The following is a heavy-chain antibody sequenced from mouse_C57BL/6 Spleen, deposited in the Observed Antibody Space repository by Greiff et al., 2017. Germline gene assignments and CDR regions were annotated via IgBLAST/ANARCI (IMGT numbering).Heavy chain of an antibody. Sequence: EVKLMESGGGLVKPGGSLKLSCAASGFTFSDYGMHWVRQAPEKGLEWVAYISSGSSTIYYADTVKGRFTISRDNAKNTLFLQMTSLRSEDTAMYYCARGGIYYYGSSYEEYAMDYWGQGTSVTVSS. CDR1: GFTFSDYG. CDR2: ISSGSSTI. J-gene: IGHJ4*01. CDR3: ARGGIYYYGSSYEEYAMDY. D-gene: IGHD1-1*01. V-gene: IGHV5-17*01.